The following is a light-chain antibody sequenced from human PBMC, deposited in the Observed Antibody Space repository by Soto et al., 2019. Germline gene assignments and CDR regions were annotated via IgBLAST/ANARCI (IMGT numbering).Light chain of an antibody. CDR1: QSISSY. J-gene: IGKJ2*01. V-gene: IGKV1-39*01. CDR3: QHSYSTPYT. CDR2: AAF. Sequence: DIQMTQSPSSLSASVGDRVTITCRASQSISSYLNWYPQKPGKAPKVLIYAAFSLQSGVPSRFSGSGSGTDFTRTISSLQPEDFATYYCQHSYSTPYTFGQGTKLESK.